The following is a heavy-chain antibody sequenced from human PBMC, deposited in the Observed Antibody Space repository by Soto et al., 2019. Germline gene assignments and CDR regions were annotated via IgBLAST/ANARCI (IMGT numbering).Heavy chain of an antibody. Sequence: ASVKVSCKASGYTFTSYDINWVRQATGQGLEWMGWMNPNSGNTGYAQKFQGRVTMTRNTSISTAYMELSSLRSEDTAVYYCARDWEKDLVTALDYWGQGTLVTVSS. D-gene: IGHD5-18*01. CDR2: MNPNSGNT. J-gene: IGHJ4*02. CDR1: GYTFTSYD. CDR3: ARDWEKDLVTALDY. V-gene: IGHV1-8*01.